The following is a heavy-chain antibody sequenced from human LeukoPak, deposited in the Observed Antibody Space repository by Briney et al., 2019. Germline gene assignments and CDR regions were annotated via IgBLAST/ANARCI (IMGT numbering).Heavy chain of an antibody. Sequence: GGSLRLSWGASGFTFSTYLMHLVRQAPGKGLVWVSRINPDGSATGYADSVRGRFTISRDNAKNTVYLQMSSLRAEDTAVYYCTKDFDAATGYWGQGTLVTVSP. V-gene: IGHV3-74*01. D-gene: IGHD3-9*01. CDR2: INPDGSAT. J-gene: IGHJ4*02. CDR3: TKDFDAATGY. CDR1: GFTFSTYL.